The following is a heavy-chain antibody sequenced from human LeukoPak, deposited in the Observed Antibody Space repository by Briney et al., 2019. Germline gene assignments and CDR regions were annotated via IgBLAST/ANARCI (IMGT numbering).Heavy chain of an antibody. CDR2: IYYSGSP. CDR1: GGSIRSYY. Sequence: SESLSLTCTVSGGSIRSYYWRWIRHLPRRGLEWSGDIYYSGSPNYNPSLMRRVARSVDTSQPQCSLKLSSVTAADRAVYYCARHWPYGSGSYCLYYYYYGMDVWGQGATVTVSS. D-gene: IGHD3-10*01. CDR3: ARHWPYGSGSYCLYYYYYGMDV. V-gene: IGHV4-59*08. J-gene: IGHJ6*02.